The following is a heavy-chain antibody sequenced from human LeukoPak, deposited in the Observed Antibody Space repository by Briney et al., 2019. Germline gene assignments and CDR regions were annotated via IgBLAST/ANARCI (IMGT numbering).Heavy chain of an antibody. Sequence: SETLSLTCTVSGGSISSHYWSWIRQPPGKGLEWIGSIYSSGDIYHNPSLRSRITISVDTSKNQFSLKLSSVTAADTAVYYCAREASITVTGIDLDYFDYWGQGTLITVSA. V-gene: IGHV4-59*11. CDR3: AREASITVTGIDLDYFDY. CDR2: IYSSGDI. J-gene: IGHJ4*02. CDR1: GGSISSHY. D-gene: IGHD6-19*01.